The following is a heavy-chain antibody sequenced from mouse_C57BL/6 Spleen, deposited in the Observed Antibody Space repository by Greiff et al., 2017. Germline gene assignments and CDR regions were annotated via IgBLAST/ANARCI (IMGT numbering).Heavy chain of an antibody. CDR1: GYTFTDYE. Sequence: QVQLQQSGAELVRPGASVTLSCKASGYTFTDYEMHWVKQTPVHGLEWIGAIDPETGGTAYNQKFKGKAILTADKSSSTAYMERRSLTSEDSAVYYCTRRAPNYYGSREDFDYWGQGTTLTVSS. CDR2: IDPETGGT. CDR3: TRRAPNYYGSREDFDY. V-gene: IGHV1-15*01. J-gene: IGHJ2*01. D-gene: IGHD1-1*01.